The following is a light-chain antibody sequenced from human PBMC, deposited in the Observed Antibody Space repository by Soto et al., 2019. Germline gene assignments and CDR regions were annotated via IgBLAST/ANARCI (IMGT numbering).Light chain of an antibody. CDR3: AAWDDSLNGHV. J-gene: IGLJ1*01. CDR2: TNS. V-gene: IGLV1-44*01. CDR1: SSNIGTNP. Sequence: QSVLTQPPSASGTPGQRVTISCSGSSSNIGTNPVNWYQQLPGTAPKLLIYTNSQRPSGVPDRFSGSKSGTSASLAISGLQSEDEADYYCAAWDDSLNGHVFGTGTKLTVL.